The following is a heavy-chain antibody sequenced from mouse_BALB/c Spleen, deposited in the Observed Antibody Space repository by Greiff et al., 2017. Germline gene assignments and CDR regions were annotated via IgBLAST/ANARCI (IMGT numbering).Heavy chain of an antibody. Sequence: EVQGVESGGGLVQPKGSLKLSCAASGFTFNTYAMNWVRQAPGKGLEWVARIRSKSNNYATYYADSVKDRFTISRDDSQSMLYLQMNNLKTEDTAMYYCVRHLDGYYDYAMDYWGQGTSVTVSS. D-gene: IGHD2-3*01. V-gene: IGHV10-1*02. J-gene: IGHJ4*01. CDR2: IRSKSNNYAT. CDR1: GFTFNTYA. CDR3: VRHLDGYYDYAMDY.